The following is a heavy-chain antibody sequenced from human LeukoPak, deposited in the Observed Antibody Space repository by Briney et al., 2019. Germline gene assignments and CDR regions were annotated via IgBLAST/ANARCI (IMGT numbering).Heavy chain of an antibody. CDR1: GYTFTSYG. D-gene: IGHD6-19*01. CDR3: ARGSSGWFPLNYFDY. CDR2: ISAYNGNT. V-gene: IGHV1-18*01. Sequence: ASVKVSCTASGYTFTSYGISWVRQAPGQGLEWMGWISAYNGNTNYAQKLQGRVTMTTDTSTSTAYMELRSLRSDDTAVYYCARGSSGWFPLNYFDYWGQGTLVTVSS. J-gene: IGHJ4*02.